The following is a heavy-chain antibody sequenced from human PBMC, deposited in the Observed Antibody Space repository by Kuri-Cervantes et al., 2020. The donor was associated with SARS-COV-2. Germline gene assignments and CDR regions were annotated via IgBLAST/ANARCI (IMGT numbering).Heavy chain of an antibody. Sequence: GGSLRLSCAASGFTFSCYWMGWVRQAPGKGLEWVANIDQDGYEKYFVDSVKGRFSISRDDAKNSLFLQMNSLRAEDTAIYLCARPSLNTGSYFPDWGQGTLVTVSS. V-gene: IGHV3-7*03. CDR1: GFTFSCYW. CDR2: IDQDGYEK. J-gene: IGHJ4*02. CDR3: ARPSLNTGSYFPD. D-gene: IGHD1-26*01.